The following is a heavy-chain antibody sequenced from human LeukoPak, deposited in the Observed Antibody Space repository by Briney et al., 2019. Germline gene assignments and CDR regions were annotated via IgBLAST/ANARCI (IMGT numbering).Heavy chain of an antibody. D-gene: IGHD1-26*01. Sequence: VASVKLSCTASGYTFTDYFLHWVRQAPGQGLEWLAWISPITGGTKYAQKFQGRVTLTRDPSISTAYMELSRLRSDDTAVYFCARGRDSGSRTYYFDYWGQGTLVTVSS. V-gene: IGHV1-2*02. CDR1: GYTFTDYF. CDR3: ARGRDSGSRTYYFDY. J-gene: IGHJ4*02. CDR2: ISPITGGT.